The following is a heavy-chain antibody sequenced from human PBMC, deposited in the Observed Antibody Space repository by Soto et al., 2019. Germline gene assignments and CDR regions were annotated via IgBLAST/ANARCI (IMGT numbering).Heavy chain of an antibody. CDR1: GYTFTGYY. D-gene: IGHD6-13*01. CDR2: INPNSGGT. J-gene: IGHJ6*03. Sequence: QVQLVQSGAEVKKPGASVKVSCKSSGYTFTGYYMHWVRQAPGQGLEWRGWINPNSGGTNYAQKVQGWVTMTRDTSISTAYMELSRLRSDDTAVYYCARSRLGQGSSWYRYYRDVWGKGTTVTVSS. V-gene: IGHV1-2*04. CDR3: ARSRLGQGSSWYRYYRDV.